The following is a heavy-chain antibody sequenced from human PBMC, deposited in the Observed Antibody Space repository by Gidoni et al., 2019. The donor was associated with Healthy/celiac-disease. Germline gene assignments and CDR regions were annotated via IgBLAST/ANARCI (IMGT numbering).Heavy chain of an antibody. CDR3: ARDFSGYTSSIAASLPS. CDR1: GFTFSSYS. D-gene: IGHD6-6*01. Sequence: EVQLVESVGGLVKPGGSLRLSCAASGFTFSSYSMNWVRQAPGKGLEWVSSISSSSSYIYYADSVKGRFTISRDNAKNSLYLQMNSLRAEDTAVYYCARDFSGYTSSIAASLPSWGQGTLVTVSS. J-gene: IGHJ4*02. CDR2: ISSSSSYI. V-gene: IGHV3-21*01.